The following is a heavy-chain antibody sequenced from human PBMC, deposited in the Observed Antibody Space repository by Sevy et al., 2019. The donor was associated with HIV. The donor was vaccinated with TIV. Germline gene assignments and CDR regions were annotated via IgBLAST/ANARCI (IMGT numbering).Heavy chain of an antibody. D-gene: IGHD6-6*01. Sequence: GGSLRLSCAASGFTFSSYSMNWVRQAPGKGLEWVSYISDSSTTIYYADSVKGRFTISRDNAKNSLYLQMNSPRAEDTAVYYCARGLAALPGYYYGMDVWGQGTTVTVSS. CDR3: ARGLAALPGYYYGMDV. CDR1: GFTFSSYS. J-gene: IGHJ6*02. CDR2: ISDSSTTI. V-gene: IGHV3-48*01.